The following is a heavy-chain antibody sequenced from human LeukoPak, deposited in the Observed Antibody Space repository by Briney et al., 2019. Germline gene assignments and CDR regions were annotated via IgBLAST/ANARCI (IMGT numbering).Heavy chain of an antibody. Sequence: PSETLSLTCAVYGGSFSGYYWSWIRQPPGEGLEWIGEINRSGSTNYNPSLKSRVTISVDTSKNQFSLKLSSVTAADTAVYYCARARNYYDSSGFYYEGDAFDIWGQGTMVTVSS. CDR3: ARARNYYDSSGFYYEGDAFDI. D-gene: IGHD3-22*01. CDR1: GGSFSGYY. V-gene: IGHV4-34*01. J-gene: IGHJ3*02. CDR2: INRSGST.